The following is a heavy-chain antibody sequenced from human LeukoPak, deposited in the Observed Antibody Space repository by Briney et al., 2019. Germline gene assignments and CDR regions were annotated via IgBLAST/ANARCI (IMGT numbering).Heavy chain of an antibody. V-gene: IGHV4-59*01. D-gene: IGHD3-16*01. J-gene: IGHJ6*03. CDR2: IFYNEGT. CDR3: ARETSQKGAHYMDV. Sequence: PSETLSLTCTVSSGSFRTYYWSWIRQPPGKGLEWIGYIFYNEGTSYNPSLKSRVTISVDTSNNQLSLKVNSVTAADTAMYYCARETSQKGAHYMDVWGKGTTVTISS. CDR1: SGSFRTYY.